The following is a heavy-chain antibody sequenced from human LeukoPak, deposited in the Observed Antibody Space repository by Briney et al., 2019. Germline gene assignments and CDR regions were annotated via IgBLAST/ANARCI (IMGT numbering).Heavy chain of an antibody. D-gene: IGHD1-26*01. CDR2: FDPEDGET. Sequence: ASVKVSCKVSGYTLTDLSMHWVRQAPGKGLEWMGGFDPEDGETIYAQKFQGRVTMTEDTSTDTAYMELSSLRSEDTAVYYCATTPLGATGLFDYWGQGTLVTVSS. CDR1: GYTLTDLS. J-gene: IGHJ4*02. CDR3: ATTPLGATGLFDY. V-gene: IGHV1-24*01.